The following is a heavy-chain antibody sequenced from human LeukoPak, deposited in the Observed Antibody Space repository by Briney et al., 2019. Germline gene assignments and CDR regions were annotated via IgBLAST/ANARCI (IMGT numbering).Heavy chain of an antibody. CDR2: INPNSGGT. J-gene: IGHJ4*02. CDR1: GYTFTGYY. V-gene: IGHV1-2*02. CDR3: ARDSWVVVVAAMERDY. D-gene: IGHD2-15*01. Sequence: GASVKVSCKASGYTFTGYYMHWVRQAPGQGLEWMGWINPNSGGTNYAQKFQGRVTMTRDTSISTAYMELSRLRSDDTAVYYCARDSWVVVVAAMERDYWGQGTLVTVSS.